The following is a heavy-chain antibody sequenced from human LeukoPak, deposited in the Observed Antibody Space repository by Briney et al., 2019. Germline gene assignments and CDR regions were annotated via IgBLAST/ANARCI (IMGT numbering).Heavy chain of an antibody. D-gene: IGHD6-13*01. CDR1: GFTFSSYG. CDR2: ISYDGSNK. V-gene: IGHV3-30*18. Sequence: GGPLRLSCAASGFTFSSYGMHWVRQAPGKGLEWVAVISYDGSNKYYADSVKGRFTISRDNSKNTLYLQMNSLRAEDTAVYYCAKDYSSSWYSWSDPWGQGTLVTVSS. J-gene: IGHJ5*02. CDR3: AKDYSSSWYSWSDP.